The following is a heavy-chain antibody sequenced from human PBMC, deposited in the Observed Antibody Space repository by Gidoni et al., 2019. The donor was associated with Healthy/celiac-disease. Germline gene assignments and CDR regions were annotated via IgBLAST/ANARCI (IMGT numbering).Heavy chain of an antibody. D-gene: IGHD1-26*01. J-gene: IGHJ3*02. CDR3: ARHSGSYGDDAFDI. CDR2: IVPSDSYT. CDR1: GYSFTSYW. Sequence: EVQLVQSGAEVKKPGESLRISCKVSGYSFTSYWISWVRQMPGKGLEWMGRIVPSDSYTNYSPSFQGHVTSSADKSSSTADLQWSSLKASDTAMYYCARHSGSYGDDAFDIWGQGTMVTVSS. V-gene: IGHV5-10-1*03.